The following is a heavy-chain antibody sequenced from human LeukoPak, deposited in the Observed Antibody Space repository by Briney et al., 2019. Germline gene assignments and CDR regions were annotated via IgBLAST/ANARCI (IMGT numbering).Heavy chain of an antibody. Sequence: GGSLRLSCAASGFTFSSYSMNWVRQAPGKGLEWVAVISYDGSNKYYADSVKGRFTISRDNSKNTLYLQMNSLRAEDTAVYYCAKEVVGAEYFQHWGQGTLVTVSS. CDR2: ISYDGSNK. D-gene: IGHD3-22*01. J-gene: IGHJ1*01. V-gene: IGHV3-30*18. CDR3: AKEVVGAEYFQH. CDR1: GFTFSSYS.